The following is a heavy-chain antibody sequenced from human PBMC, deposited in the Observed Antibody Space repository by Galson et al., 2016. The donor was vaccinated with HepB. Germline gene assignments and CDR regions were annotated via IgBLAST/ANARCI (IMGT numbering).Heavy chain of an antibody. Sequence: SLRLSCAVSGFTFSRYGMHWVRQAPGKGLEWAAVMSYDGSNKYYVESVKGRFTISGDNTKNILYLQMNSLRAEDTAMYYCAKDIDSSYTAPDSWGQGTLVTVSS. J-gene: IGHJ4*02. CDR1: GFTFSRYG. CDR2: MSYDGSNK. V-gene: IGHV3-30*18. CDR3: AKDIDSSYTAPDS. D-gene: IGHD5-18*01.